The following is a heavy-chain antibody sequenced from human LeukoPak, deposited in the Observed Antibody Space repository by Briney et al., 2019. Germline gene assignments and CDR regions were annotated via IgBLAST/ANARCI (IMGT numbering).Heavy chain of an antibody. CDR3: ASLSGSLAATNYYYYYMDV. V-gene: IGHV3-7*01. Sequence: GGSLRLSCVASGFTFSSYWMSWVRQAPGKGLEWVANIKQDGSEKYYVDSVKGRFTISRDNAKNSLYLQMNSLRAEDTAVYYCASLSGSLAATNYYYYYMDVWGKGTTVTVSS. D-gene: IGHD1-26*01. J-gene: IGHJ6*03. CDR1: GFTFSSYW. CDR2: IKQDGSEK.